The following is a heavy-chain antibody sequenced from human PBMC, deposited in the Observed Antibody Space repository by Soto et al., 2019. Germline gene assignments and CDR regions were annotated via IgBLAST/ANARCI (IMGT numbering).Heavy chain of an antibody. CDR1: GYSFTSYW. D-gene: IGHD3-3*01. CDR3: ARHGLWGGSFSGMDV. Sequence: PGESLKISCKGSGYSFTSYWIGWVRQMPGKGLEWMGIIYPGDSDTRYSPSFQGQVTISADKSISTAYLQWSSLKASDTAMYSCARHGLWGGSFSGMDVWGKGTRVTVSS. J-gene: IGHJ6*04. V-gene: IGHV5-51*01. CDR2: IYPGDSDT.